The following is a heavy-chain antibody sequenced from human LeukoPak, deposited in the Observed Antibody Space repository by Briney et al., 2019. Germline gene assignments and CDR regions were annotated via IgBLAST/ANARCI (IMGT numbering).Heavy chain of an antibody. D-gene: IGHD5-18*01. V-gene: IGHV4-61*08. Sequence: SETLSLTYTVSGASVSSGGYFWSWIRQPPGKGLEWIGYIYYSGSTNYNPSLKSRLTISVDTSKTQFSLKLSSVTAADTAVYYCTRGSRGYSYDWGQGTLVTVSS. CDR3: TRGSRGYSYD. J-gene: IGHJ4*02. CDR2: IYYSGST. CDR1: GASVSSGGYF.